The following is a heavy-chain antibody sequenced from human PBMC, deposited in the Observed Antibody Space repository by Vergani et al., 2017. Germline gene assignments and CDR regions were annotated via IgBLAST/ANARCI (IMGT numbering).Heavy chain of an antibody. CDR3: ARDLTSWCGSGWYFHPDAFDI. Sequence: QVQLVQSGAEVKKPGSSVKVSCKASGGTFSSYAISWVRQAPGQGLEWMGGIIPIFGTANYAQKFQGRVTITADESTSTAYMELSSLRSEDTAVYYCARDLTSWCGSGWYFHPDAFDIWGQGTMVTVSS. J-gene: IGHJ3*02. D-gene: IGHD6-19*01. CDR1: GGTFSSYA. V-gene: IGHV1-69*01. CDR2: IIPIFGTA.